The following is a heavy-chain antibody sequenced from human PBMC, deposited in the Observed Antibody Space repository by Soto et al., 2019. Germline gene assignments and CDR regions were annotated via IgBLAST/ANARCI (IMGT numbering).Heavy chain of an antibody. CDR2: INPSDSYT. J-gene: IGHJ4*02. V-gene: IGHV5-10-1*01. D-gene: IGHD3-3*01. CDR1: GYSFTNDL. CDR3: ARLDFGGRTDDY. Sequence: GESLKISCQGSGYSFTNDLISWVRQMPGKGLEWMGWINPSDSYTNYSPSSQGHVTISVDKSITTAYLQWSSLKVSDTAIYYCARLDFGGRTDDYWGQGTLVTVSS.